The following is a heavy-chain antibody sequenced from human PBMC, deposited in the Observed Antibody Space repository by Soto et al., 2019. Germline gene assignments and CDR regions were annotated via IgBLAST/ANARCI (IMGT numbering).Heavy chain of an antibody. CDR1: RVAFNKFI. V-gene: IGHV1-69*13. CDR3: AKVRYSSPMGYYYGMDV. D-gene: IGHD2-2*01. CDR2: IIPVFGTA. J-gene: IGHJ6*02. Sequence: SVKVSCKASRVAFNKFIVTWVRQAPGLGLEWVGGIIPVFGTANYAQKFQGRVTITADESTSTSYMEVNNLRSEDTAVYYCAKVRYSSPMGYYYGMDVWGQGTTVTV.